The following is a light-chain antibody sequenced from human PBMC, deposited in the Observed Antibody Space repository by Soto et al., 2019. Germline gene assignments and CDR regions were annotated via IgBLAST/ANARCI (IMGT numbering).Light chain of an antibody. Sequence: DIQMTQSPSTLSASVGDRVTITFRASHNINTWLSLYQPKPGKAPNLLISKTSTLESGVPSRFKGRGSGTEFTLPSRRLQPAACATVYCQKYNSYWELGPGTKVDI. CDR2: KTS. J-gene: IGKJ1*01. V-gene: IGKV1-5*03. CDR1: HNINTW. CDR3: QKYNSYWE.